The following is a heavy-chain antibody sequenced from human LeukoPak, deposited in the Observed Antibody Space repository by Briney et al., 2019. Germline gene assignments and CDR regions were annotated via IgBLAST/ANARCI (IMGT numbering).Heavy chain of an antibody. Sequence: GGSLRLSCAASGFTFSSYAMSWVRQAPGKGLEWVSSISSSSSYIYYADSVKGRFTISRDNAKNSLYLQMNSLRAEDTAVYYCARDRITMIEDAFDIWGQGTMVTVSS. D-gene: IGHD3-22*01. CDR3: ARDRITMIEDAFDI. CDR2: ISSSSSYI. J-gene: IGHJ3*02. CDR1: GFTFSSYA. V-gene: IGHV3-21*01.